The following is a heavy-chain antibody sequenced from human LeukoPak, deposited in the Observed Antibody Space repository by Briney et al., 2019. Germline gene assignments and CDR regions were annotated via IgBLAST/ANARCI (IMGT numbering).Heavy chain of an antibody. J-gene: IGHJ4*02. Sequence: ASVKVSCKASGYTFTSYGISWVRQAPGQGLEWMGWISSYNGNTNYAQKLEGRVTMTTDTSTNTAYMELKSLRCDDTAVYYCARRAYYYDSSGYYYYDYWGQGTLVTVSS. CDR3: ARRAYYYDSSGYYYYDY. CDR1: GYTFTSYG. CDR2: ISSYNGNT. V-gene: IGHV1-18*01. D-gene: IGHD3-22*01.